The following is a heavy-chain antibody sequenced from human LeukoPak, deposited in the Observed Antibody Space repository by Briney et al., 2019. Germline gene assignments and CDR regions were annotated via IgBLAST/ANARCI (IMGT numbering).Heavy chain of an antibody. D-gene: IGHD3-10*01. V-gene: IGHV4-59*01. J-gene: IGHJ5*02. CDR1: GGSISSYY. CDR3: ARGLSIRDWYRGVGWFDP. Sequence: SETLSLTCTVSGGSISSYYWSWIRQPPGKGLEWIGYIYYSGGTDYNPSLKSRVTKSVDTSKNQFSLKMTSVTAADTAVYYCARGLSIRDWYRGVGWFDPWGQGTLVTVSS. CDR2: IYYSGGT.